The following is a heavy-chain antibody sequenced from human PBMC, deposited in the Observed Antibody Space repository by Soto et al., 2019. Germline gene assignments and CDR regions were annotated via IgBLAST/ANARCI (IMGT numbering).Heavy chain of an antibody. V-gene: IGHV3-48*02. CDR1: GLTFRSYN. CDR3: ARGGTIAVTTIGDY. Sequence: GGSLRLSCAASGLTFRSYNMSWVRLAPGKGLDWVSYISSSSSTIYYADSVKGRFTISRDNAKNSLYLQMNSLRDDDTAMYYCARGGTIAVTTIGDYWGQGTLVTVSS. D-gene: IGHD5-12*01. CDR2: ISSSSSTI. J-gene: IGHJ4*01.